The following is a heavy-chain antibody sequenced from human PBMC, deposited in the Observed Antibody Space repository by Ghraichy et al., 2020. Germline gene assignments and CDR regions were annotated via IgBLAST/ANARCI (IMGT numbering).Heavy chain of an antibody. J-gene: IGHJ6*03. CDR2: ISDSGSTI. CDR1: GFSFSSYE. V-gene: IGHV3-48*03. Sequence: GGSLRLSCAASGFSFSSYEINWVRQAPGKGLEWVSYISDSGSTIYYADSVKGRFTISRDNAKNSLYLQMDSLRAEDTAVYYCARVGRGYDFWSGTYYYMDVWGKGTTVTVSS. CDR3: ARVGRGYDFWSGTYYYMDV. D-gene: IGHD3-3*01.